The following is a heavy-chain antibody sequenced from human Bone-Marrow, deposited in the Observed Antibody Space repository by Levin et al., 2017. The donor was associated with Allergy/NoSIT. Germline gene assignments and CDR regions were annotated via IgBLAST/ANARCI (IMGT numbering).Heavy chain of an antibody. CDR2: IHSSGST. V-gene: IGHV4-4*07. CDR1: GGSIIDYS. J-gene: IGHJ4*02. Sequence: SETLSLTCSVSGGSIIDYSWNWIRQPAGKGLEWIGRIHSSGSTNYNVSLKSRLTMSIDTSTNQFSLRLSSVTAADTAVYYCVRLGWGYMHCYFDYWGQGALVTVSS. D-gene: IGHD3-16*02. CDR3: VRLGWGYMHCYFDY.